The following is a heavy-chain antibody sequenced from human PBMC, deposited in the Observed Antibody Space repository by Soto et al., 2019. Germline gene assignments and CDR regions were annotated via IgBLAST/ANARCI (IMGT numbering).Heavy chain of an antibody. V-gene: IGHV4-39*01. Sequence: QLQLQESGPGLVKPSETLSLTCSVSGGSISSRNYYWGWIRQPPGKGLEWIGSIYYSGSTYYNPSLKSRVTISVDTSKNQFSLKLRSVTAADTAVYYCATQWLAQSGGHYAMDVWGQGTTVTVSS. J-gene: IGHJ6*02. CDR3: ATQWLAQSGGHYAMDV. CDR2: IYYSGST. D-gene: IGHD6-19*01. CDR1: GGSISSRNYY.